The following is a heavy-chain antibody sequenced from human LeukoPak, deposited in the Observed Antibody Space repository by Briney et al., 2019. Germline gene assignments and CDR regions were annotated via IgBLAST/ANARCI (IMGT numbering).Heavy chain of an antibody. J-gene: IGHJ6*03. CDR2: IRSKAYGGTT. CDR1: GFTLGDYA. CDR3: TRTKDYYYYMDV. Sequence: PGRSLRLSCTASGFTLGDYAMSWVRQAPGKGLEWVGFIRSKAYGGTTEYAASVKGRFTISRDDSKSIAYLQMNSLKTEDTAVYYCTRTKDYYYYMDVWGKGTTVTVSS. D-gene: IGHD2-15*01. V-gene: IGHV3-49*04.